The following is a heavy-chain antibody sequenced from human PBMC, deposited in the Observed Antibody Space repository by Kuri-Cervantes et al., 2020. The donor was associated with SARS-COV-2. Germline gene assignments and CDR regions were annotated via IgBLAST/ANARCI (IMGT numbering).Heavy chain of an antibody. CDR3: ARDLRDYYYYYMDV. Sequence: LSLTCAASGFTFSSYEMNWVRQAPGKGLEWVSYISSSGSTIYYADSVKGRFTISRDNAKNSLYLQMNSLRAEDTAVYYCARDLRDYYYYYMDVWGKGTTVTVSS. V-gene: IGHV3-48*03. CDR1: GFTFSSYE. J-gene: IGHJ6*03. CDR2: ISSSGSTI.